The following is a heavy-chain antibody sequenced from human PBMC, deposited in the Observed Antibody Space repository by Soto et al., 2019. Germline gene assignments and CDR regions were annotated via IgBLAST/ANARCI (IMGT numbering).Heavy chain of an antibody. Sequence: SETLSLTCTVSGGSIISGGYYWSWIRQHPGKGLEWIGYIYYSGSTYYNPSLKSRVTISVDTSKNQFSLKLSSVTAADTAVYYCARDAVSTVTTTYYYYYGMDVWGQGTTVTVSS. CDR1: GGSIISGGYY. V-gene: IGHV4-31*03. CDR2: IYYSGST. D-gene: IGHD4-17*01. CDR3: ARDAVSTVTTTYYYYYGMDV. J-gene: IGHJ6*02.